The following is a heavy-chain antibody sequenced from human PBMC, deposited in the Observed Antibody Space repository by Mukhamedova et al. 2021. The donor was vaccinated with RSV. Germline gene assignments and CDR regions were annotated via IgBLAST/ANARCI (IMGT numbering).Heavy chain of an antibody. D-gene: IGHD6-19*01. V-gene: IGHV1-69*01. J-gene: IGHJ5*02. CDR3: ARGPLLGNSSGWYGNWFDP. CDR1: YA. Sequence: YAISWVRQAPGQGLEWMGGIIPIFGTANYAQKFQGRVTITADESTSTAYMELSSLRSEDTAVYYCARGPLLGNSSGWYGNWFDPWG. CDR2: IIPIFGTA.